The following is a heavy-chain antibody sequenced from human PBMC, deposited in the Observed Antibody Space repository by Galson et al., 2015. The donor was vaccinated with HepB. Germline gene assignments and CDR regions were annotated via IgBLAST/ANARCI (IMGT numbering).Heavy chain of an antibody. Sequence: SLRLSCAASGFTFSSYGMHWVRQAPGKGLEWVAVISYDGSNKYYADSVRGRFTISRDNSKNTLYLQMNSLRAEDTAVYYCAKDFLEGAAAGTKRHYYYYMDVWGKGTTVTVSS. J-gene: IGHJ6*03. D-gene: IGHD6-13*01. V-gene: IGHV3-30*18. CDR1: GFTFSSYG. CDR3: AKDFLEGAAAGTKRHYYYYMDV. CDR2: ISYDGSNK.